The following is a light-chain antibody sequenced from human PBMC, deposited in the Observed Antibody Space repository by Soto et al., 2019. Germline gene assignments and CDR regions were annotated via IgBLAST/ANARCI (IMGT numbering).Light chain of an antibody. CDR2: GAS. CDR1: QSVSSN. J-gene: IGKJ4*01. Sequence: EIVMTQSPATLSVSPGERATLSCRASQSVSSNLAWYQQKPGQAPRLLIYGASTRATGIPARFSGSGSGTEFPLTISSLQSEDFVVYYCQQYNNWPLTFGGGTKVEIK. V-gene: IGKV3-15*01. CDR3: QQYNNWPLT.